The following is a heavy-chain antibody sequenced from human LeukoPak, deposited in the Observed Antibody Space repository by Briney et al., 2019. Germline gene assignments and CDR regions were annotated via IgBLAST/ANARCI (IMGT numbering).Heavy chain of an antibody. CDR3: ARNTIFGVARADY. V-gene: IGHV1-3*01. D-gene: IGHD3-3*01. CDR1: GYTFINFA. CDR2: INAGNGNT. Sequence: ASVKVSCKASGYTFINFAINWGRQAPGQRPEWMGWINAGNGNTKYSQKFQGRVTITRDTSASTAYMELSSLTSEDTAVYYCARNTIFGVARADYWGQGTLVTVSS. J-gene: IGHJ4*02.